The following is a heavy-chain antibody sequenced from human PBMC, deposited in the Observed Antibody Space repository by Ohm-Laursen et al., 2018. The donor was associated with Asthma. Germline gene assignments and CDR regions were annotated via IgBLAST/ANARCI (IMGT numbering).Heavy chain of an antibody. CDR2: IYYSGST. CDR3: ARRVDTAMAAGFDY. D-gene: IGHD5-18*01. Sequence: SETLSLTCTVSGGSISSGDYYWSWIRQPPGKGLEWIGYIYYSGSTYYNPSLKSRVTISVDTSKNQFSLKLSSVTAADTAVYYCARRVDTAMAAGFDYWGQGTLVTVSS. V-gene: IGHV4-30-4*01. CDR1: GGSISSGDYY. J-gene: IGHJ4*02.